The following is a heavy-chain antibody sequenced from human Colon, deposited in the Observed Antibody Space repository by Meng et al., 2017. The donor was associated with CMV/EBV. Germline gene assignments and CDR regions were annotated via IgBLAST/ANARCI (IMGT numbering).Heavy chain of an antibody. CDR1: GGSFSGYY. D-gene: IGHD3-10*01. CDR3: ARCYYGSGSCTPFDF. Sequence: QVQLQQWGAGLLMPSETLSLICSVYGGSFSGYYWSWIRQPPGKGLEWIGEINHSGNTNYNPSLKSRVTISVDTSKNQFSLELSSVTAADTAVYYCARCYYGSGSCTPFDFWGQGTLVTVSS. V-gene: IGHV4-34*01. J-gene: IGHJ4*02. CDR2: INHSGNT.